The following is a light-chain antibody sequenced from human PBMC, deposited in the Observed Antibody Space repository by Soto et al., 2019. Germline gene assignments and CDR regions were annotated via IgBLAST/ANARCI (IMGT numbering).Light chain of an antibody. Sequence: DIQMTQSPSSLSASVGDTVTITCRASQGISNYLAWYQQKPGQVPNLLIYAASTLQSGVPSRFSGSGSRTDFTLTIGRLRPEEVATYYCQKYNNAPRTFGQGTKVEI. V-gene: IGKV1-27*01. CDR2: AAS. CDR3: QKYNNAPRT. J-gene: IGKJ1*01. CDR1: QGISNY.